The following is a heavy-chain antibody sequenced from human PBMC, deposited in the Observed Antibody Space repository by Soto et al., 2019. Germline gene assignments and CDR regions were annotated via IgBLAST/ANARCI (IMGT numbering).Heavy chain of an antibody. CDR1: GFTLSTYY. V-gene: IGHV1-46*01. CDR3: AREALTGYRDFDY. CDR2: VNIGGGVT. D-gene: IGHD3-9*01. Sequence: ASVKVSCKASGFTLSTYYMHWVRQAPGQGLEWMGMVNIGGGVTSYAQRFQGRVTMTTDTSLTTLYMDLTRVRSEDTAVYYCAREALTGYRDFDYWGQGTLVTVSS. J-gene: IGHJ4*02.